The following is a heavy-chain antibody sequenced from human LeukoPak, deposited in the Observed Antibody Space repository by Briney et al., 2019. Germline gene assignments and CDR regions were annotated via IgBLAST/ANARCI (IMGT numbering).Heavy chain of an antibody. J-gene: IGHJ6*02. D-gene: IGHD1-26*01. Sequence: ASVTVSCKASGYTFTGYYMHWVRQAPGQGLEWMGWINPNSGGTNYAQKFQGRVTMTRDTSISTAYMELSRLRSDDTAVYYCARAYLVGATGYYYGMDVWGQGTTVTVSS. V-gene: IGHV1-2*02. CDR2: INPNSGGT. CDR1: GYTFTGYY. CDR3: ARAYLVGATGYYYGMDV.